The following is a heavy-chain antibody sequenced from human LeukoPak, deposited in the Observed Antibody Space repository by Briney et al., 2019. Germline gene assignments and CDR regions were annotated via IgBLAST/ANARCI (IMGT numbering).Heavy chain of an antibody. V-gene: IGHV7-4-1*02. CDR2: MNTNTGNP. J-gene: IGHJ4*02. Sequence: GASVKVSCKASGDTFSNYAISWVRQAPGQGLEWMGWMNTNTGNPTYAQGFTGRFVFSLDTSVSTAYPQISSLKTEDTAVYYCAVLSYDSSGYYYPFDYWGQGTLVTVSS. D-gene: IGHD3-22*01. CDR1: GDTFSNYA. CDR3: AVLSYDSSGYYYPFDY.